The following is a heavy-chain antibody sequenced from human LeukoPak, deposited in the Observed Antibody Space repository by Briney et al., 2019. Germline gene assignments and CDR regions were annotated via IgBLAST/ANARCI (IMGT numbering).Heavy chain of an antibody. CDR3: ARAYYYDSSGYRAYYFDY. CDR2: ISSSSSTI. V-gene: IGHV3-48*01. CDR1: GFTFSSYS. J-gene: IGHJ4*02. D-gene: IGHD3-22*01. Sequence: PGEPLRLSCAASGFTFSSYSMNWVRQAPGKGLEWVSYISSSSSTIYYADSVKGRFTISRDNAKNSLYLQMNSLRAEDTAVYYCARAYYYDSSGYRAYYFDYWGQGTLVTVSS.